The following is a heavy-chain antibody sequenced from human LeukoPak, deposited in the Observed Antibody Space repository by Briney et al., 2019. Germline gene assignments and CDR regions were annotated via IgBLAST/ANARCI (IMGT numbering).Heavy chain of an antibody. CDR2: INYRGST. CDR1: GGSFSGNY. Sequence: SETLSLTCAAYGGSFSGNYWSWVRQPPGKGQEWIGVINYRGSTNYNPSLKSRVTISVDTSKNQFSLKVNSVTAADTAVYYCARVPESVGINYFDSWGQGTLVTVSS. D-gene: IGHD1-26*01. CDR3: ARVPESVGINYFDS. J-gene: IGHJ4*02. V-gene: IGHV4-34*01.